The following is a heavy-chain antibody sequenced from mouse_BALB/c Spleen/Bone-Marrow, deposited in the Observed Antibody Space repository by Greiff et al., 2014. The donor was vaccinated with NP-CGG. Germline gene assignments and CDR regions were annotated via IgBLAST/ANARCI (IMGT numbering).Heavy chain of an antibody. CDR1: GYTFTDYY. CDR3: ARHPYYYGSSYYWYFDV. CDR2: IYPGGGNT. J-gene: IGHJ1*01. V-gene: IGHV1-84*02. D-gene: IGHD1-1*01. Sequence: VQLQQSGPELVKPGASVKISCKASGYTFTDYYINWVKQKPGQGLEWIGWIYPGGGNTKYNEKFKGKAALTVDTPSSTAYMQLSSLTSEDTAVYFCARHPYYYGSSYYWYFDVWGAGTTVTVSS.